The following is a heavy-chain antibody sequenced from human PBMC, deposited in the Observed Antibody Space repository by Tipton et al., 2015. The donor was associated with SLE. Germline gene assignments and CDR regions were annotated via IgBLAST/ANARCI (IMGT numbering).Heavy chain of an antibody. J-gene: IGHJ6*02. CDR2: IWYDGSDK. V-gene: IGHV3-33*01. D-gene: IGHD3-10*01. Sequence: SLRLSCAASGITFSSYGMHWVRQAPGKGLEWVAVIWYDGSDKYYADSVRGRFSISRDNSKNTLFLEMNILRPDDTAVYYCARGGSPNPNYGMDVWGQGTTVTVSS. CDR3: ARGGSPNPNYGMDV. CDR1: GITFSSYG.